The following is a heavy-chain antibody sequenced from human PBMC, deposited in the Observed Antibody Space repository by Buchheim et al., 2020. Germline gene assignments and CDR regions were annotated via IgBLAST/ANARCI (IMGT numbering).Heavy chain of an antibody. CDR3: ARARRITIFGAPPLSFLYYYYYGMDV. V-gene: IGHV4-39*07. CDR2: IYYSGST. D-gene: IGHD3-3*01. J-gene: IGHJ6*02. CDR1: GGSISSSSYY. Sequence: QLQLQESGPGLVKPSETLSLTCTVSGGSISSSSYYWGWIRQPPGKGLEWIGSIYYSGSTYYNPSLKSRVTISVDTSKNQFSLKLSSVTAADTAVYYCARARRITIFGAPPLSFLYYYYYGMDVWGQGTT.